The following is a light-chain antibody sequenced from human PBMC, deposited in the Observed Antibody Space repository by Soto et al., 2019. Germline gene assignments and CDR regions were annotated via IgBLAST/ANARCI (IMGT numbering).Light chain of an antibody. J-gene: IGKJ1*01. Sequence: EIQMTQCPSTLSASFRDRVTMTCRASQSVRAWLAWYQQKPGKAPKFLMYDVSTLHSGVPSRFRGSRSGTEFTLTVSSLQPEDFATYYCLQDQDDPRTFGQGTKVDIK. V-gene: IGKV1-5*01. CDR1: QSVRAW. CDR2: DVS. CDR3: LQDQDDPRT.